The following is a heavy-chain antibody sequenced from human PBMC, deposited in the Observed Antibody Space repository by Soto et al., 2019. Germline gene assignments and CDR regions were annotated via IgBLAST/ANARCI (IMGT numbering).Heavy chain of an antibody. CDR1: GGSISSYY. D-gene: IGHD5-12*01. CDR3: ARDLGSNYFDY. Sequence: PSETLSLTCTVSGGSISSYYWSWIRQPPGKGLEWIGYIYYSGSTNYNPSLKSRVTISVDTSKNQFSLKLSSVTAADTAVYYCARDLGSNYFDYWGQGTLVTVSS. CDR2: IYYSGST. J-gene: IGHJ4*02. V-gene: IGHV4-59*01.